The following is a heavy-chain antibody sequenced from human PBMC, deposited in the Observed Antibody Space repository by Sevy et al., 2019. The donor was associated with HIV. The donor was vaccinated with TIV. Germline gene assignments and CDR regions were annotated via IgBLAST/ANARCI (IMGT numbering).Heavy chain of an antibody. J-gene: IGHJ5*02. CDR2: VYSCGTT. CDR1: GFTVNSDY. Sequence: GGSLRLSCAASGFTVNSDYMSWVRQAPGKGLEWVSVVYSCGTTYYADSVKGRFTISRDNSKNILYLQMNSLRAEDTAVYYCARHISFGELGSWFDPWGQGTLVTVSS. V-gene: IGHV3-53*01. CDR3: ARHISFGELGSWFDP. D-gene: IGHD3-10*01.